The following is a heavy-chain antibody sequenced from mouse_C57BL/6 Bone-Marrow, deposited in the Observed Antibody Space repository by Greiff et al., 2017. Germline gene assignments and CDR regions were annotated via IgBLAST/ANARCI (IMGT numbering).Heavy chain of an antibody. V-gene: IGHV5-4*03. Sequence: EVMLVESGGGLVKPGGSLKLSCAASGFTFSSYSMSWVRQTPEKRLEWVATISDGGSYTSYPDNVKGRFTISRDNAKNNLYLQMSHLKSEDTAMYYCARYSHFDYWGQGTTLTVSS. CDR2: ISDGGSYT. CDR3: ARYSHFDY. CDR1: GFTFSSYS. J-gene: IGHJ2*01. D-gene: IGHD2-12*01.